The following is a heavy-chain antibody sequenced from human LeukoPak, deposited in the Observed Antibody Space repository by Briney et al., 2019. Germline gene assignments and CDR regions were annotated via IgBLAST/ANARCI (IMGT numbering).Heavy chain of an antibody. CDR2: IIPIFGTA. CDR1: GGTFSSYA. J-gene: IGHJ4*02. V-gene: IGHV1-69*01. Sequence: SVKVSCKASGGTFSSYAISWVRQAPGQGLEWMGGIIPIFGTANYAQKFQGRVTITADESTSTAYMDLSSLRSEDTAVYYCATGDYYDFWSGYRYFDYWGQGTLVTVSS. D-gene: IGHD3-3*01. CDR3: ATGDYYDFWSGYRYFDY.